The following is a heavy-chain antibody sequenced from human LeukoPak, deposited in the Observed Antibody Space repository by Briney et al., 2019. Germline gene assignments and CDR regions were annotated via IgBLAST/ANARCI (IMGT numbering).Heavy chain of an antibody. CDR1: GGSINSIYW. Sequence: SGTLSLTCAVSGGSINSIYWWSWVRQPPGKGLEWIGEIQHSGNINYNLSLKSRVTISVDKSKNQFSLTVTSVTAADTAVYYCARSSIAVREAFDYWGQGTLVTVSS. D-gene: IGHD6-19*01. J-gene: IGHJ4*02. CDR3: ARSSIAVREAFDY. CDR2: IQHSGNI. V-gene: IGHV4-4*02.